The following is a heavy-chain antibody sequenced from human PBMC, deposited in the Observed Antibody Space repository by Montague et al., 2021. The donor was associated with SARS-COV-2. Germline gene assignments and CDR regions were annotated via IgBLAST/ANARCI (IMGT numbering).Heavy chain of an antibody. V-gene: IGHV3-30-3*01. CDR1: GFTFSSYA. CDR3: ARAAQKQYVLLWFGELLHDAFDI. J-gene: IGHJ3*02. Sequence: SLRLSCAASGFTFSSYAMHWVRQAPGEGLEWVAVISYDGSNKYYADSVKGRFTISRDNSKNTLYLQVDSLRAEDTAVYYCARAAQKQYVLLWFGELLHDAFDIWGQGTMVTVSS. D-gene: IGHD3-10*01. CDR2: ISYDGSNK.